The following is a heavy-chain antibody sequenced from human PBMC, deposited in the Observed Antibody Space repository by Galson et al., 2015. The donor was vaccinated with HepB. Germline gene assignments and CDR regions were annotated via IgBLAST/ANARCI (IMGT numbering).Heavy chain of an antibody. J-gene: IGHJ4*02. CDR3: ARHAAFGGWFGELLHSDY. Sequence: QSGAEVKKPGESLRISCKGSGYSFTSYWISWVRQMPGKGLEWMGRIDPSDSYTNYSPSFQGHVTISADKSISTAYLQWSSLKASDTAMYYCARHAAFGGWFGELLHSDYWGQGTLVTVSS. D-gene: IGHD3-10*01. V-gene: IGHV5-10-1*01. CDR1: GYSFTSYW. CDR2: IDPSDSYT.